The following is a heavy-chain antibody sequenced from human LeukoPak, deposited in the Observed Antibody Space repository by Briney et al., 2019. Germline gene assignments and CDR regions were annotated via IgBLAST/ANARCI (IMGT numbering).Heavy chain of an antibody. CDR1: GLTFSDYY. CDR2: ISSSGSTI. CDR3: AELGITMIGGV. Sequence: GGSLRLSCAASGLTFSDYYMSWIREAPGKGLEWVSYISSSGSTISYADSVKGRFTISRDNAKNSLYLQMNSLRAEDTAVYYCAELGITMIGGVWGKGTTVTISS. V-gene: IGHV3-11*04. D-gene: IGHD3-10*02. J-gene: IGHJ6*04.